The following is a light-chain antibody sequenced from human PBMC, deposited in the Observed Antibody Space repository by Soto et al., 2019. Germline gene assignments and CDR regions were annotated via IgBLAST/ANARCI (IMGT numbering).Light chain of an antibody. Sequence: IQMTQSPSSLSASVGDRVTLTCRASQSISTYVNWYQQKPGKAPILLIYAASTLQSGVPSRFSGGGSGTDFTLTISRLQPQDFATYYCQQSYSTPSTFGQGTRLDIK. CDR2: AAS. CDR3: QQSYSTPST. V-gene: IGKV1-39*01. J-gene: IGKJ5*01. CDR1: QSISTY.